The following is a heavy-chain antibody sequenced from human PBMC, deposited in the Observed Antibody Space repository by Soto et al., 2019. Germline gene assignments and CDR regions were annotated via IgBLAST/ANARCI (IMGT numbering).Heavy chain of an antibody. CDR3: ARDLMETAAGTGY. J-gene: IGHJ4*02. CDR1: RFSCSRYR. CDR2: IRQDGGAK. V-gene: IGHV3-7*01. Sequence: GRNPKLSCVAHRFSCSRYRMSWVRQAPGKGLEWAANIRQDGGAKDYVDSVKGRFTISRDNAKNSQYLLMNSLRSEDTAVYYCARDLMETAAGTGYWGQGP. D-gene: IGHD1-1*01.